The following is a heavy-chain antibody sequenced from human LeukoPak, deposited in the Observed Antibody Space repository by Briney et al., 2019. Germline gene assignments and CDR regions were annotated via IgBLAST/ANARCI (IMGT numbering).Heavy chain of an antibody. D-gene: IGHD5-24*01. J-gene: IGHJ3*02. CDR1: GFTFSSYA. CDR2: ISGSGGST. Sequence: PGGSLRLSCAASGFTFSSYAMSWVRQAPGKGLEWVSAISGSGGSTYYADSVKGRFTISRDNSKNTLYLQMKSLSAKDTAVYYCAKSLLEMGPEAFDIWGQGTMVTVSS. V-gene: IGHV3-23*01. CDR3: AKSLLEMGPEAFDI.